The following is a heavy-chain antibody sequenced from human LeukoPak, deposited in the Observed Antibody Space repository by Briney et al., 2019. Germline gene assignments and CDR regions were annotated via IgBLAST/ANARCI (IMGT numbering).Heavy chain of an antibody. D-gene: IGHD3-10*01. CDR2: IKYDGSDK. CDR3: VRWGSGNYYRYFDY. V-gene: IGHV3-7*01. Sequence: GGSLRLSCAASGFTFSSHWMTWVRQAPGKGLEWVANIKYDGSDKYYVDSVKGRFTISRDNAKNSLFLQMNSLRAEDAAVYYCVRWGSGNYYRYFDYWGQGTQVTVSS. CDR1: GFTFSSHW. J-gene: IGHJ4*02.